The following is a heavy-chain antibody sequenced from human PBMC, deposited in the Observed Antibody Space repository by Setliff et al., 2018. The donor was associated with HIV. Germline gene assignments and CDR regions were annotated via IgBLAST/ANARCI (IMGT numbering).Heavy chain of an antibody. J-gene: IGHJ4*02. CDR1: GFTFSNYG. CDR3: AKGVMRMVRGPLAY. D-gene: IGHD3-10*01. Sequence: PSETLSLSCAASGFTFSNYGMHWVRQAPGKGLEWVAVISYDGSDKYYADSVKGRFTISRDNSKNTLYLQMNSLRAEDTAVYYCAKGVMRMVRGPLAYWGQGTLVTVSS. CDR2: ISYDGSDK. V-gene: IGHV3-30*19.